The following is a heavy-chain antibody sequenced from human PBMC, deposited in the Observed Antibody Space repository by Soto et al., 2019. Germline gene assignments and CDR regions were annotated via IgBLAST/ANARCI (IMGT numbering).Heavy chain of an antibody. J-gene: IGHJ4*02. CDR1: GFTFTRSS. CDR3: ARESEDLTSNFDY. CDR2: ISSTTNYI. V-gene: IGHV3-21*06. Sequence: EVQLVESGGGLVKPGGSLRLSCAASGFTFTRSSMNWVRQAPGKGLEWVSSISSTTNYIYYGDSMKSRFTISSDNAKNSLYLEMNSLRADDTAVYSCARESEDLTSNFDYWGQGTLVTVAS.